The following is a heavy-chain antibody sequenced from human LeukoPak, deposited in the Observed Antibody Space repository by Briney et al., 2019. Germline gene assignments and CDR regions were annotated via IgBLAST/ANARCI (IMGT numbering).Heavy chain of an antibody. CDR2: IYTSGST. CDR3: ARGSPHSSSSRFDY. J-gene: IGHJ4*02. V-gene: IGHV4-4*07. Sequence: PSETLSLTCTVSGGSISSYYWSWIRQPAGKGLEWIGHIYTSGSTNYNPSLKSRVTMSIDTSKNQFSLRLSSVTAADTAVYYCARGSPHSSSSRFDYWGQGTLVTVSS. D-gene: IGHD6-6*01. CDR1: GGSISSYY.